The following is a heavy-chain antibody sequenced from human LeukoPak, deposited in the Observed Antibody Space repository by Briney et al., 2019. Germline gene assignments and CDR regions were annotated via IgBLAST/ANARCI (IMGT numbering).Heavy chain of an antibody. CDR3: ARGEGTATYYYYLDV. D-gene: IGHD1-26*01. CDR2: INPNTDVT. Sequence: ASVKVSCKASGYTFTGYYMHWVRQAPGQGPEWMGWINPNTDVTNYAQTFQGRVTMTRDTSINTAYMELSRLRSDDTAVYYCARGEGTATYYYYLDVWGKGTTVIISS. V-gene: IGHV1-2*02. CDR1: GYTFTGYY. J-gene: IGHJ6*03.